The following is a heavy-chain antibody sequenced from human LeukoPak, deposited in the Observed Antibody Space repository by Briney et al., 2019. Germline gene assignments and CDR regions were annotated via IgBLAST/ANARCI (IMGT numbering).Heavy chain of an antibody. D-gene: IGHD5-24*01. J-gene: IGHJ6*02. CDR2: ITATGDTA. CDR3: ARWLGSYYYYGMDV. CDR1: GFTFTKCA. Sequence: GGSLRLSCVASGFTFTKCAMSWIRQAPGKGLEWVAIITATGDTAYYADSVKGRFTIPRDNSKNTLYLQMNSLRAEDTAVYYCARWLGSYYYYGMDVWGQGTTVTVSS. V-gene: IGHV3-23*01.